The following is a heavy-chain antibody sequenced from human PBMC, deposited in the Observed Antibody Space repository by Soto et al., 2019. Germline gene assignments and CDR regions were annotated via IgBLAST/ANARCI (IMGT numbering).Heavy chain of an antibody. CDR2: IYYSGST. CDR1: GGSISSGGYY. D-gene: IGHD1-7*01. CDR3: ARLIGTTPFWAFDI. J-gene: IGHJ3*02. Sequence: QVQLQESGPGLVKPSQTLSLTCTVSGGSISSGGYYWSWIRQHPGKGLEWIGYIYYSGSTYYNPSLKRRVTISVDTSKNQFSLKLSSVTAADTAVYYCARLIGTTPFWAFDIWGQGTMVTVSS. V-gene: IGHV4-31*03.